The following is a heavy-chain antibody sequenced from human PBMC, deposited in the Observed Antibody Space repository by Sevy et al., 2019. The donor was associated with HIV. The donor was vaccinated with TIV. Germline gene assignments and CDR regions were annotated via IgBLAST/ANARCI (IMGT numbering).Heavy chain of an antibody. D-gene: IGHD1-26*01. Sequence: SLRLSCSPSGFIFGDYTVSWVRQAPGKGLEWIAFIRGKRNGEKKEYAASVRGRFTISRDDSKSIAYLQMNSLKTEDTAVYYCTRVEGAADWGMDVWGQGTTVTVSS. J-gene: IGHJ6*02. CDR3: TRVEGAADWGMDV. V-gene: IGHV3-49*04. CDR2: IRGKRNGEKK. CDR1: GFIFGDYT.